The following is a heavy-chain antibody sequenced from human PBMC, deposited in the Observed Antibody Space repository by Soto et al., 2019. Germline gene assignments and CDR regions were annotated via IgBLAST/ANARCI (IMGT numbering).Heavy chain of an antibody. Sequence: QVQLVQSGAEVKKPGSSVKVSCKAPGGTFSSYAISWVRQAPGQGLEWMGGIIPIFGTAKYAQKFQGRVTITADESTSTGYMELSGQTSEDTARYDGTRSQSSSSSLDIYYDSASGMDAWGQGTTVTVSS. CDR2: IIPIFGTA. D-gene: IGHD2-2*01. J-gene: IGHJ6*02. V-gene: IGHV1-69*01. CDR3: TRSQSSSSSLDIYYDSASGMDA. CDR1: GGTFSSYA.